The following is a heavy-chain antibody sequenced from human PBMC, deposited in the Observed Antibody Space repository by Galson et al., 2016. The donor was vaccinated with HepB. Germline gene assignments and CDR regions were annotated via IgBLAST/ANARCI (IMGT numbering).Heavy chain of an antibody. J-gene: IGHJ3*02. CDR1: GFTFSTYG. V-gene: IGHV3-33*01. CDR2: IWHDGSNK. D-gene: IGHD2-2*01. CDR3: ARERFCSSATCYVGDAFHI. Sequence: SLRLSCAASGFTFSTYGMHWVRQAPGKGLEWVAVIWHDGSNKYYADSVKGRFTISRDNAKNSLYVQMDSLRAEDTAVYFCARERFCSSATCYVGDAFHIGGQGTMVTVSS.